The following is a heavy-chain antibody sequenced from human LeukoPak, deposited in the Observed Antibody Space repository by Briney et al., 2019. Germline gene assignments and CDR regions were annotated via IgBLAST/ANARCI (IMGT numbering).Heavy chain of an antibody. CDR1: GFTFGDYA. Sequence: GGSLRLSCTASGFTFGDYAMSWFRQAPGKGLEWVSAISGSGGSTYYADSVKGRFTISRDNSKNTLYLQMNSLRAEDTAVYYCAKSGGRSDIKGYFDYWGQGTLVTVSS. CDR2: ISGSGGST. V-gene: IGHV3-23*01. D-gene: IGHD3-10*01. J-gene: IGHJ4*02. CDR3: AKSGGRSDIKGYFDY.